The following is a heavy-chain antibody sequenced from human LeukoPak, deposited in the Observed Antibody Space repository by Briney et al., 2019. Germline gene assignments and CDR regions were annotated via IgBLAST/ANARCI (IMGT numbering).Heavy chain of an antibody. J-gene: IGHJ6*02. CDR2: ISYDGSNK. Sequence: GGSLRLSCAASGFTFSSYGMHWVRQAPGKGLEWVAVISYDGSNKYYADSVKGRFTISRDNSKNTLYLQMNSLRAEDTAVYYCAKIWFGESYYYYYGMDVWGQGTPVTVSS. V-gene: IGHV3-30*18. CDR3: AKIWFGESYYYYYGMDV. D-gene: IGHD3-10*01. CDR1: GFTFSSYG.